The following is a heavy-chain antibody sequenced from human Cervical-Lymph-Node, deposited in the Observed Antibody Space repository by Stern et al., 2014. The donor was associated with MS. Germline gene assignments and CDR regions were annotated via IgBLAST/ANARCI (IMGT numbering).Heavy chain of an antibody. CDR1: GCTFNDYD. V-gene: IGHV1-18*01. D-gene: IGHD7-27*01. J-gene: IGHJ4*02. Sequence: VQLVESGAEVKKPGASVKVSCKASGCTFNDYDITWVRQAPGQGLEWMGWISDYSRNTNYAQKFQGRVTMTTDTFTSTAYLELRSLRSDDTAVYYCARLGWAAFGYLDYWGQGTLVTVSS. CDR2: ISDYSRNT. CDR3: ARLGWAAFGYLDY.